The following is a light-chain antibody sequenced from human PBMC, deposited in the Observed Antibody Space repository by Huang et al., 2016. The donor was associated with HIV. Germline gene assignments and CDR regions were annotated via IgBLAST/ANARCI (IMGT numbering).Light chain of an antibody. Sequence: EIVLTQSPATLSLAPGERATLSCRASQSVSSYLAWYQQKPGQPPRLLLYDTSNRATDIPARVSGSGAWTDFTLTITSLEPDDFAVYYCQERSNWPELTFGGGTKVEIK. J-gene: IGKJ4*01. CDR3: QERSNWPELT. V-gene: IGKV3-11*01. CDR2: DTS. CDR1: QSVSSY.